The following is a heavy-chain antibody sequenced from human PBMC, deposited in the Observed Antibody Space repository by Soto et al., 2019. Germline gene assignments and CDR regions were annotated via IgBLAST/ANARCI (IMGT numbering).Heavy chain of an antibody. CDR3: ARTKMTTVTVLRYFDL. D-gene: IGHD4-17*01. CDR2: ISAYNGNT. CDR1: GYTFTSYG. J-gene: IGHJ2*01. Sequence: QVQLVQSGAEVKKPGASVKVSCKASGYTFTSYGISWVRQAPGQGLEWLGWISAYNGNTNYAQKLQGRVTMTTDTTTSTAYMELRSLRSDDTAVYYCARTKMTTVTVLRYFDLWGRGTLVTVSS. V-gene: IGHV1-18*01.